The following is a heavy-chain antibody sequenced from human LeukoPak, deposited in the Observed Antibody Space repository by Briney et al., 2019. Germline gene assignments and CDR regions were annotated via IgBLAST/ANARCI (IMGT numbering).Heavy chain of an antibody. CDR3: ATSGAIVATIAFDY. CDR2: IYYSGST. Sequence: PSETLSLTCTVSGGSISSGSYYWSWIRQPPGKGLEWIGYIYYSGSTNYNPSLKSRVTISVDTSKNQFSLKLSSVTAADTAVYYCATSGAIVATIAFDYGGREPWSPSPQ. J-gene: IGHJ4*02. V-gene: IGHV4-61*01. D-gene: IGHD5-12*01. CDR1: GGSISSGSYY.